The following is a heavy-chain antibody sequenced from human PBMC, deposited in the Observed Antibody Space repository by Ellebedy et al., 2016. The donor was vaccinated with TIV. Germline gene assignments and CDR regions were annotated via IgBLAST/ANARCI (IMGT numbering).Heavy chain of an antibody. CDR1: GYTFTSYD. D-gene: IGHD6-19*01. V-gene: IGHV1-8*01. CDR3: ARVNGYSSGWFLYNWFDP. Sequence: ASVKVSXKASGYTFTSYDINWVRQATGQGLEWMGWMNPNSGNTGYAQKFQGRVTMTRNTSISTAYMELSSLRSEDTAVYYCARVNGYSSGWFLYNWFDPWGQGTLVTVSS. J-gene: IGHJ5*02. CDR2: MNPNSGNT.